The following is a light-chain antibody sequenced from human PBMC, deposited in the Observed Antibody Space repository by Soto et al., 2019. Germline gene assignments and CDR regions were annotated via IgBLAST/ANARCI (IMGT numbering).Light chain of an antibody. J-gene: IGKJ2*01. CDR1: QDISNS. Sequence: DIQMTQSPSSLSASVGDRVTITCQASQDISNSLSWYQQKPGKAPKLLITDAATLEAGVPSRFSGSGSGTDFTSTISSLQPEDIATYFCQQHDNVPTFGLGTKLEVK. CDR3: QQHDNVPT. V-gene: IGKV1-33*01. CDR2: DAA.